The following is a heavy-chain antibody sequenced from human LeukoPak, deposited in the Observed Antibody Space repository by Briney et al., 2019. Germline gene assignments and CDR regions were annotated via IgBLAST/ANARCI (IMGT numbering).Heavy chain of an antibody. J-gene: IGHJ4*02. Sequence: SETLSLTCTVSGGSISSSSYYWGWIRQPPGKGLEWIGEIYHSGSTNYNPSLKSRVTISVDTSKNQFSLKLRSVTAADTAVYYCARRSHYSTSSGASGWGQGTLVTVSS. V-gene: IGHV4-39*07. CDR3: ARRSHYSTSSGASG. D-gene: IGHD6-6*01. CDR1: GGSISSSSYY. CDR2: IYHSGST.